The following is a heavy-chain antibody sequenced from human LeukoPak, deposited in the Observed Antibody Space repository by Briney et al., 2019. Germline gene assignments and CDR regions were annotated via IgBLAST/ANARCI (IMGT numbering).Heavy chain of an antibody. D-gene: IGHD3-16*01. J-gene: IGHJ5*02. V-gene: IGHV1-18*01. CDR3: ARSRLRNYDYVWGSSNLNWFDP. Sequence: GASVKVSCKASGYTFTSYGISWVRQAPGQGLEWMGWISAYNGNTNYAQKFQGRVTITADESTSTAYMELSSLRSEDTAVYYCARSRLRNYDYVWGSSNLNWFDPWGQGTLVTVSS. CDR2: ISAYNGNT. CDR1: GYTFTSYG.